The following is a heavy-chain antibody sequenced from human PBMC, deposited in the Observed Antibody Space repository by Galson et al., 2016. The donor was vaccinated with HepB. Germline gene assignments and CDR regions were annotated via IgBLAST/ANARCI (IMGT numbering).Heavy chain of an antibody. D-gene: IGHD1-7*01. J-gene: IGHJ4*02. CDR2: INHSGST. Sequence: SETLSLTCAVHGGSFSGYYWNWIRQPAGKGPEWIGEINHSGSTNYNPSLKGRVTISVDMSKNQFSLRLNSVTAADTAVYYCAKQGRWHYAAPYYFDSWGQGTLVTVSS. CDR3: AKQGRWHYAAPYYFDS. CDR1: GGSFSGYY. V-gene: IGHV4-34*01.